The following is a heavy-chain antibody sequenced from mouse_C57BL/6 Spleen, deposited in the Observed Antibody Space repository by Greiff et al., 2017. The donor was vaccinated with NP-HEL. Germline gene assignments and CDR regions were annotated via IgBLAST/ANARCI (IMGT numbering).Heavy chain of an antibody. D-gene: IGHD2-4*01. CDR1: GFTFSDYY. CDR3: ARRGYDYDGAWFAY. V-gene: IGHV5-12*01. J-gene: IGHJ3*01. CDR2: ISNGGGST. Sequence: EVMLVESGGGLVQPGGSLNLSCAASGFTFSDYYMYWVRQTPEKRLEWVAYISNGGGSTYYPDTVKGRFTISRDNAKNTLYLQMSRLKSEDTAMYYCARRGYDYDGAWFAYWGQGTLVTVSA.